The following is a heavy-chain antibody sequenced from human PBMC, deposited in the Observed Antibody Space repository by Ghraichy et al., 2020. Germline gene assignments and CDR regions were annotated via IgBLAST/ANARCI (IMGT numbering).Heavy chain of an antibody. Sequence: SETLSLTCTVSGGSISSGGYYWSWIRQHPGKGLECIGYVYYSGSTYYNPSLKSRVTISVDTSKNQFSLKLSSVTAADTAVYYCARYESETDAFDIWGQGTMVTVSS. CDR3: ARYESETDAFDI. CDR1: GGSISSGGYY. CDR2: VYYSGST. J-gene: IGHJ3*02. D-gene: IGHD1-14*01. V-gene: IGHV4-31*03.